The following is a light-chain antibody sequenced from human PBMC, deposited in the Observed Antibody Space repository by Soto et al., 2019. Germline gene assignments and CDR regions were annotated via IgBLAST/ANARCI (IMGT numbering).Light chain of an antibody. J-gene: IGKJ3*01. CDR3: QQYGRSPGLFT. Sequence: EIVLTQSPGTLSLSPGERATLSCRASQSVSNTYLAWYQQKPGQAPRLLIYDASSRATGIPDRFSGSGSGTDFTLTISRLVPEDFAVDYCQQYGRSPGLFTFGPGTKVDIK. V-gene: IGKV3-20*01. CDR1: QSVSNTY. CDR2: DAS.